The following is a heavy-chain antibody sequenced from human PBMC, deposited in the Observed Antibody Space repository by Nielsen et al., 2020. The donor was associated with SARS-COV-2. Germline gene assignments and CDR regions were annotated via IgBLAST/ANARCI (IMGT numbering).Heavy chain of an antibody. CDR1: GGTFSSYA. Sequence: ASVKVSCKASGGTFSSYAISWVRQAPGQGLEWMGWINPNSGGTNYAQKFQGRVTMTRDTSINTAYMELSRLRSDDTAVYYCARSYSSGWYWFDPWGQGTLVTVSS. CDR3: ARSYSSGWYWFDP. D-gene: IGHD6-19*01. V-gene: IGHV1-2*02. J-gene: IGHJ5*02. CDR2: INPNSGGT.